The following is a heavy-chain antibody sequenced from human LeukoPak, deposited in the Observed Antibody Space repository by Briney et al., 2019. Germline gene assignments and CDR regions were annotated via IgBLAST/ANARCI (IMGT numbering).Heavy chain of an antibody. D-gene: IGHD4-23*01. CDR3: VKDRRYAGNSALRWFDP. CDR1: GFTFSNYA. J-gene: IGHJ5*02. CDR2: ISGTGGFTTST. Sequence: PGGSLRLSCAASGFTFSNYAMTWVRQAPGKGLEWVSTISGTGGFTTSTYYADSVKGRFTISRDNSDNKLYLQMDGLRAHDTAVYYCVKDRRYAGNSALRWFDPWGQGTLVTVSS. V-gene: IGHV3-23*01.